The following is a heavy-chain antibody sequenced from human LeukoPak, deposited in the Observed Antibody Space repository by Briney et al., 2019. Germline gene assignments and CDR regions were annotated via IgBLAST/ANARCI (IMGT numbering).Heavy chain of an antibody. CDR2: IKQDGSEK. Sequence: GGSLRLSCTTSGFTFTTYWMSWVCQAPGKGLEWVANIKQDGSEKHYVDSVRGRFTISRDNAKNSLYLQMNSLRAEDTAVYYCARSLSLPPGYFDYWGQGTLVTVSS. CDR3: ARSLSLPPGYFDY. J-gene: IGHJ4*02. CDR1: GFTFTTYW. V-gene: IGHV3-7*01. D-gene: IGHD2/OR15-2a*01.